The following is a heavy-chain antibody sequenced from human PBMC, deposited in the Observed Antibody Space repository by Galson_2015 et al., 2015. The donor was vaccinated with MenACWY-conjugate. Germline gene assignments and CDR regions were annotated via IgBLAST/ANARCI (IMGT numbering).Heavy chain of an antibody. CDR3: AKWDSSGRTGYNYYGMDV. V-gene: IGHV3-23*01. D-gene: IGHD6-19*01. CDR1: GFSFATFD. J-gene: IGHJ6*02. Sequence: SLRLSCAASGFSFATFDMSWGRLAPGKGLEWVSFISGRDGSTHYADSVKGRFTISRDNSKSTLDLQMNSLRAEDTAVYFCAKWDSSGRTGYNYYGMDVWGQGTTVTVSS. CDR2: ISGRDGST.